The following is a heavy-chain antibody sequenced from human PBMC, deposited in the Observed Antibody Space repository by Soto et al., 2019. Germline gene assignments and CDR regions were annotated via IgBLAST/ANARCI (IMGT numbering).Heavy chain of an antibody. Sequence: PSETLSLTCAVSGGSISSGDYSWNWIRQPPGKGLEWIGSIYYSGSTYYNPSLKSRVTISVDTSKNQFSLKLSSVTAADTAVYYCATSEGYYYYGMDVWGQGTTVTVSS. V-gene: IGHV4-30-2*03. J-gene: IGHJ6*02. CDR3: ATSEGYYYYGMDV. CDR2: IYYSGST. CDR1: GGSISSGDYS.